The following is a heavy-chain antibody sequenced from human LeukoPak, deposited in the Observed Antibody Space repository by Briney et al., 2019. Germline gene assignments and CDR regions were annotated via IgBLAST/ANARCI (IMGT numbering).Heavy chain of an antibody. V-gene: IGHV3-23*01. CDR2: ISGSGGST. Sequence: PGGSLRLSCVASGFTFSNYAMTWVRQAPGKGLEWVSAISGSGGSTYYADSVKGRFTISRDNSKNTLYLQMNSLRGEDTAVYYCAKALYAFVTYDYYYYYGMEVWGKGTRVTVS. CDR1: GFTFSNYA. D-gene: IGHD3-16*01. CDR3: AKALYAFVTYDYYYYYGMEV. J-gene: IGHJ6*04.